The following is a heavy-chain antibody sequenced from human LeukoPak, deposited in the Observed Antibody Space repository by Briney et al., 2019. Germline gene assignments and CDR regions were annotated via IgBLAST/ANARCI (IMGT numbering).Heavy chain of an antibody. V-gene: IGHV3-23*01. CDR3: AKDGSVLLDPYFDY. Sequence: GSLRLSCAASGFTFSSYAMSWVRQAPGKGLEWVSAVSGSGGSTYYADSVKGRFTISRDNSKNTLYLQMNSLRAEDTAVYYCAKDGSVLLDPYFDYWGQGTLVTVSS. D-gene: IGHD6-19*01. CDR1: GFTFSSYA. J-gene: IGHJ4*02. CDR2: VSGSGGST.